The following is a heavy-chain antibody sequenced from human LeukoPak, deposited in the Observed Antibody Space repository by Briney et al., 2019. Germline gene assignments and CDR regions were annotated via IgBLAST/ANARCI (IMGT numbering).Heavy chain of an antibody. CDR1: GDSISNYY. CDR3: ARVGRGYSYVDF. Sequence: SETLSLTCTVSGDSISNYYWSWIRQPAGKGLEWLGRIYSSGGTNYHPSLKSRVTMSVDTSKNQFSLKLYSVTAADTAVYYCARVGRGYSYVDFWGQGTLVTVSS. J-gene: IGHJ4*02. V-gene: IGHV4-4*07. CDR2: IYSSGGT. D-gene: IGHD5-18*01.